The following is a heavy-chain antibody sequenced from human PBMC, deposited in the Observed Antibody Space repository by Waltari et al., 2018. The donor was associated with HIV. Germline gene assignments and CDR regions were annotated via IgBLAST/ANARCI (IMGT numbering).Heavy chain of an antibody. Sequence: EMQLVESGGGLVKPGGSLRLSCAASGFTFGRFTMNWVRRAPGKGLEWVSSISTASTYIYYGDSVKGRFTISRDNAKNSLYLQMNSLRAEDTAVYFCARSSVPVGPLYGMDVWGQGTTVTVAS. D-gene: IGHD6-19*01. CDR3: ARSSVPVGPLYGMDV. V-gene: IGHV3-21*02. J-gene: IGHJ6*02. CDR2: ISTASTYI. CDR1: GFTFGRFT.